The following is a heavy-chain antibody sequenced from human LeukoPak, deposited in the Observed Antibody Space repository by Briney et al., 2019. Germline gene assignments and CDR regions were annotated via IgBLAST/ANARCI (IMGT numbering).Heavy chain of an antibody. V-gene: IGHV3-23*01. CDR3: AKDPLVLYYYYGMDV. CDR2: ISGSGGSA. J-gene: IGHJ6*02. Sequence: GGSLRLSCAASGFTFSSYAMSWVRQAPGKGLEWVSAISGSGGSAYYADSVKGRFTISRDNSKNTLYLQMNSLRAEDTAVYYCAKDPLVLYYYYGMDVWGQGTTVTVSS. CDR1: GFTFSSYA. D-gene: IGHD6-13*01.